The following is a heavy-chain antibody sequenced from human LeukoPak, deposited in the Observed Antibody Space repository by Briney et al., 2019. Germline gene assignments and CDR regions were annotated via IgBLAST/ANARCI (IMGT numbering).Heavy chain of an antibody. D-gene: IGHD5-12*01. CDR3: ARSRGYSGYDLYY. J-gene: IGHJ4*02. CDR2: IIPIFGTA. CDR1: GGTFSSYA. V-gene: IGHV1-69*01. Sequence: VKVSCKASGGTFSSYAISWVRQAPGQGLEWMGGIIPIFGTANYAQKFQGRVTITADESTSTAYMELSSLRSEDAAVYYCARSRGYSGYDLYYWGQGTLVTVSS.